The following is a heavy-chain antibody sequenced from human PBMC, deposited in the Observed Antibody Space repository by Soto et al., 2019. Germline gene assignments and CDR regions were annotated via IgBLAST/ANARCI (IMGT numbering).Heavy chain of an antibody. Sequence: GGSLRLSXLASGFTFSDYAMTWVRHVPGRGLEWVASLDGAGGSTYYADSVRGRFTISRDNSQNTLFLQMKRLTVDDTAIYYCAAPRDEYGSGVSWFTYGMDIWGQGTTVTVSS. CDR2: LDGAGGST. D-gene: IGHD3-10*01. CDR1: GFTFSDYA. J-gene: IGHJ6*02. V-gene: IGHV3-23*01. CDR3: AAPRDEYGSGVSWFTYGMDI.